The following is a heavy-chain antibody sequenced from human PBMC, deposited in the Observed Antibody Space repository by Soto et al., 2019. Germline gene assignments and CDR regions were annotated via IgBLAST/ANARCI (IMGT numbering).Heavy chain of an antibody. CDR2: VSGSGQTT. J-gene: IGHJ4*02. V-gene: IGHV3-23*01. CDR3: AKDSPLGYYFFDY. D-gene: IGHD1-26*01. CDR1: GFIFTRNA. Sequence: GGSLRLSCTTSGFIFTRNAMTWVRQAPGKGLEWVATVSGSGQTTYYADSVKGRFTISRDNSKNTVYLQMNSLRGEDTAIYYCAKDSPLGYYFFDYWGQGALVTV.